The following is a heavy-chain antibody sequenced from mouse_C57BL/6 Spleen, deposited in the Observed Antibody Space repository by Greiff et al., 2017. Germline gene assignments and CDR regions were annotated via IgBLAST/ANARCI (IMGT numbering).Heavy chain of an antibody. CDR2: IYPGDGDT. D-gene: IGHD1-1*01. CDR3: ARDYYGSSYVWYYFDY. Sequence: QVQLQQSGPELVKPGASVKISCKASGYAFSSSWMNWVKQRPGKGLEWIGRIYPGDGDTNYNGKFKGKATLTADKSSSTADMQLSSLTSEDSAVYFCARDYYGSSYVWYYFDYWGQGTTLTVSS. J-gene: IGHJ2*01. CDR1: GYAFSSSW. V-gene: IGHV1-82*01.